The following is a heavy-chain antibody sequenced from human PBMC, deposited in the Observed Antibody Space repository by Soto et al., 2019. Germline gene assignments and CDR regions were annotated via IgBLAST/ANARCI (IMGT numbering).Heavy chain of an antibody. CDR1: GFTFNIYA. CDR2: MSAGGGST. CDR3: GRRLSFNSAWYYFDY. J-gene: IGHJ4*02. D-gene: IGHD6-19*01. V-gene: IGHV3-23*01. Sequence: PGGSLRLSCAASGFTFNIYAMSWVRQAPGKGLEWVSAMSAGGGSTYYADSVKGRFTISRDNSKNTLYLQMNSLRAEDTAVYYCGRRLSFNSAWYYFDYWGQGTLVTVSS.